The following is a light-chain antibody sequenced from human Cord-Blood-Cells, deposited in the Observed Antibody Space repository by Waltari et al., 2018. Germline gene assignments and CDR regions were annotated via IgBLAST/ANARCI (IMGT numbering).Light chain of an antibody. CDR1: SSDVGSYNL. CDR3: CSYAGSSTWV. V-gene: IGLV2-23*02. J-gene: IGLJ3*02. Sequence: QSALTQPASVSGSPGQSITISCTGTSSDVGSYNLVSWYQQHPGKAPKLMIYEVSKRPSGVSYRFSGSKSGNPASLTISGLQAEDEADYYCCSYAGSSTWVFGGGTKLTVL. CDR2: EVS.